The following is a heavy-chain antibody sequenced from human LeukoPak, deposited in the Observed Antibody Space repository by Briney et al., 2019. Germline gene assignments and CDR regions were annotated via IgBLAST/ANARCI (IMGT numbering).Heavy chain of an antibody. CDR1: GLTFSDYW. CDR3: AKDLYSSSWYGGYY. CDR2: IKPDGSEK. Sequence: PGGSLRLSCAVTGLTFSDYWMTWVRQAPGKGLEWVATIKPDGSEKYYVDSVKGRFTISRDNSKNTLYLQMNSLRAEDTAVYYCAKDLYSSSWYGGYYWGQGTLVTVSS. J-gene: IGHJ4*02. D-gene: IGHD6-13*01. V-gene: IGHV3-7*03.